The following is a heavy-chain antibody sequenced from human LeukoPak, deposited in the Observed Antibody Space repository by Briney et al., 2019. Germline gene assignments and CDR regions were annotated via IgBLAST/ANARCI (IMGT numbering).Heavy chain of an antibody. CDR2: IYYSGRT. CDR3: ARIGYSSSWSDAFDI. J-gene: IGHJ3*02. Sequence: SETLSLTCTVSGGSIGTYYWSWIRQPPGKGLEWIGYIYYSGRTNYNPSLKSRVTISVDTSKNQFSLKLSSVTAADTAVYYCARIGYSSSWSDAFDIWGQGTMVTVSS. CDR1: GGSIGTYY. V-gene: IGHV4-59*01. D-gene: IGHD6-13*01.